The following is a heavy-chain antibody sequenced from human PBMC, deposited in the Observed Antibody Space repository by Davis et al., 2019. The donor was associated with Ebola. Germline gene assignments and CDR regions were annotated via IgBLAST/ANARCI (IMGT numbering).Heavy chain of an antibody. J-gene: IGHJ5*02. D-gene: IGHD3-10*01. V-gene: IGHV3-21*04. Sequence: GESLKISCAASGFTFSSYSMNWVRQAPGKGLEWVSSISSSSSYIYYADSVKGRFTISRDNAKNSLYLQMNSLRAEDTAVYYCARERGSPGFWFDPWGQGTLVTVSS. CDR2: ISSSSSYI. CDR1: GFTFSSYS. CDR3: ARERGSPGFWFDP.